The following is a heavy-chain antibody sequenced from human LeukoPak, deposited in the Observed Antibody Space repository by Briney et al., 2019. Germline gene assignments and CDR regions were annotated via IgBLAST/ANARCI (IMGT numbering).Heavy chain of an antibody. CDR1: GYTFTSYD. CDR2: MNPNRGNT. V-gene: IGHV1-8*01. J-gene: IGHJ6*03. Sequence: ASVKVSCKASGYTFTSYDINWVRQATGQGLEWMGWMNPNRGNTGYAQKFQGRVTMTRNTSISTAYMELSSLRSEDTAVYYCARVDSSSWHYYYYYYMDIWGKGTTVTVSS. D-gene: IGHD6-13*01. CDR3: ARVDSSSWHYYYYYYMDI.